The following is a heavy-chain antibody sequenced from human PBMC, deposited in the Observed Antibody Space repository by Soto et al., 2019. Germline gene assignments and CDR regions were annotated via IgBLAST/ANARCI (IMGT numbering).Heavy chain of an antibody. CDR2: INAGNGNT. CDR1: GYTSTSYA. V-gene: IGHV1-3*05. CDR3: ARVSGWYFLDY. Sequence: QVRLVQSGAEEKKPGASVKVSCKASGYTSTSYAMHWVRQAPGQRLEWMGWINAGNGNTKYSQKFQGRVTFTRDTSASTAYMELSSLRSEDTAVYYCARVSGWYFLDYWGQGTLVTVSS. D-gene: IGHD6-19*01. J-gene: IGHJ4*02.